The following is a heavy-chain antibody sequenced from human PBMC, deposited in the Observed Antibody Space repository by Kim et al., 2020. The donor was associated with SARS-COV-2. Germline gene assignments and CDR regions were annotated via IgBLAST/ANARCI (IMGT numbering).Heavy chain of an antibody. D-gene: IGHD2-2*01. CDR2: IKSKTDGGTV. V-gene: IGHV3-15*01. CDR1: GIPFSNAW. Sequence: GSLRLSCAVSGIPFSNAWMNWVRQTPGKGLEWIGRIKSKTDGGTVDYAAPVKGRFTISRDDSKNTLFLLMNSQKTEDSGVYYCTTVSMRWGQGTLVTVS. CDR3: TTVSMR. J-gene: IGHJ4*02.